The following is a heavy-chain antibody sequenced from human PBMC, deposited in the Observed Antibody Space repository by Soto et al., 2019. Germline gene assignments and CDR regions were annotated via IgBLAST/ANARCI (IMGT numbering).Heavy chain of an antibody. CDR3: ARGVVSYPLDAFDI. D-gene: IGHD2-15*01. V-gene: IGHV3-30-3*01. J-gene: IGHJ3*02. CDR1: GFTFSSYA. CDR2: ISYDGSNK. Sequence: QVQLVESGGGVVQPGRSLRLSCAASGFTFSSYAMHWVRQAPGKGLEWVAVISYDGSNKYYADSVKGRFTISRDNSKNTLYLQMNSLRAEDTAVYYCARGVVSYPLDAFDIWGQGTMVTVSS.